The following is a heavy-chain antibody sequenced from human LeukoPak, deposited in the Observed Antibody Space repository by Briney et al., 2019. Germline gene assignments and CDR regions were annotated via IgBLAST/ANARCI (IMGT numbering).Heavy chain of an antibody. CDR3: ARGKVVVVPAALNWFDP. CDR2: IYHSGST. Sequence: SETLSLTCTVSGGSISTYFWSWIRQPPGKGLEWIGNIYHSGSTYYNPSLKSRVTISVDRSKNQFSLKLSSVTAADTAVYYCARGKVVVVPAALNWFDPWGQGTLVTVSS. CDR1: GGSISTYF. D-gene: IGHD2-2*01. V-gene: IGHV4-59*12. J-gene: IGHJ5*02.